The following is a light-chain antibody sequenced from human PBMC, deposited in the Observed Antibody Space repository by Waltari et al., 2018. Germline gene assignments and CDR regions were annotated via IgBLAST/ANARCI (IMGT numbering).Light chain of an antibody. J-gene: IGKJ1*01. CDR1: QSVSSSY. V-gene: IGKV3-20*01. Sequence: CRASQSVSSSYLAWYQQKPGQAPRLLIYGASSRATGIPYRFSGSGSGTDFTLTISRLEPEDFAVYYCQQYGSSRWTFGQGTKVEIK. CDR3: QQYGSSRWT. CDR2: GAS.